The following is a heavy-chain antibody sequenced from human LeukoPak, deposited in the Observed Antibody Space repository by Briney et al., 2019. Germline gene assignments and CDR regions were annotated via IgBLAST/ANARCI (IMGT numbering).Heavy chain of an antibody. J-gene: IGHJ4*02. Sequence: SETLSLTCTVSGGSISSYYWSWIRQPAGKGLEWIGRIYTSGSTNYNPSLKSRVTISVDTSKNQFSLKLSSMTAADTAVYYCARLDKNYNVLTGYESYFNYWGQGTLVTVSS. CDR2: IYTSGST. CDR3: ARLDKNYNVLTGYESYFNY. D-gene: IGHD3-9*01. V-gene: IGHV4-4*07. CDR1: GGSISSYY.